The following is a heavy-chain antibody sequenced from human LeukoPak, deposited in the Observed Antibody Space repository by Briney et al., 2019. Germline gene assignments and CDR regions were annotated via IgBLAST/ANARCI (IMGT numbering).Heavy chain of an antibody. J-gene: IGHJ4*02. CDR3: ARIGYSYRDDS. CDR2: IYYSGST. D-gene: IGHD5-18*01. CDR1: GGSISSYY. V-gene: IGHV4-59*01. Sequence: SETLSLTCTVSGGSISSYYWSWIRQPPGKGLEWIGYIYYSGSTNYNPSLKSRVTISVDTSKNQFSLKVSPLTAADTAVYYCARIGYSYRDDSWGQGTLVTVSS.